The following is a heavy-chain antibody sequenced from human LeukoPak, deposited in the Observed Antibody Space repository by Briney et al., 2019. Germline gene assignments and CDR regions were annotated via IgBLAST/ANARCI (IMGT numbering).Heavy chain of an antibody. Sequence: SETLSLTCAVYGGSFSGHNCSWIRQPPRKGLEWIGEINHNGSTNYNPSLKSRVTISVDTSKNQFSLKLSSVTAADTAVYYCAGEVITSQNIDIHGFDPWGQGTLVTVSS. CDR2: INHNGST. CDR1: GGSFSGHN. D-gene: IGHD3-16*02. CDR3: AGEVITSQNIDIHGFDP. J-gene: IGHJ5*02. V-gene: IGHV4-34*01.